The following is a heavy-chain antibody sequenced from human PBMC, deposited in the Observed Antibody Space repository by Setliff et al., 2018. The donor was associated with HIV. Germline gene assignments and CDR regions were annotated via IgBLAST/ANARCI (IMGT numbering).Heavy chain of an antibody. D-gene: IGHD3-22*01. CDR2: IHYTGNT. CDR3: ARHWNYDTGLDPFNI. J-gene: IGHJ3*02. CDR1: GASISSYY. Sequence: PSETLSLTCTVSGASISSYYWSWIRQPPGKGLEWIGFIHYTGNTNYNPSLKSRVTMSTDTSKNQLSLKLNSVTAADTAVHHCARHWNYDTGLDPFNIWGQGTMVTVSS. V-gene: IGHV4-59*08.